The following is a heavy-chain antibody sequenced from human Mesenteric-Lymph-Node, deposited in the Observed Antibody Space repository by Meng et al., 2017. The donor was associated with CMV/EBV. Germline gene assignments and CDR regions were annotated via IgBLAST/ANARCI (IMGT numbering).Heavy chain of an antibody. CDR1: FSTYA. Sequence: FSTYAMSCVRQAPGNGLEWVSVISYSGERASYADSVKGRFTISRDNSKNTLYLQMNSLRDEDTAVYCCAKGSYYDGSGYYSEYFQHWGQGTLVTVSS. V-gene: IGHV3-23*01. J-gene: IGHJ1*01. CDR3: AKGSYYDGSGYYSEYFQH. CDR2: ISYSGERA. D-gene: IGHD3-22*01.